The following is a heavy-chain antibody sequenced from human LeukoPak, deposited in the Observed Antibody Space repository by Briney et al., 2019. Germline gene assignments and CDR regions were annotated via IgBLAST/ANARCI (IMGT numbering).Heavy chain of an antibody. V-gene: IGHV4-59*07. Sequence: SDTQALTYAVSGGSINRYYWSWIRQPPAKGLEWIGYIFYHGDNNYNPYLQSRVTISVDMSQNQFSLKLCSVAAADTAVYYCARGRRNIVATIDYWGQGTLVTVSS. D-gene: IGHD5-12*01. CDR3: ARGRRNIVATIDY. CDR2: IFYHGDN. CDR1: GGSINRYY. J-gene: IGHJ4*02.